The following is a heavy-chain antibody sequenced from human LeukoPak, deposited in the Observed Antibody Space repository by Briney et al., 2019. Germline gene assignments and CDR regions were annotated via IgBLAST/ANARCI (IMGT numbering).Heavy chain of an antibody. Sequence: SQTLSLTCAISGDSVSSNSAAWNWIRRSPSRGLEWLGRTYYRSKWHNDYAVSVKSRIAINPDTSKDQFSLQLKSVTPEDTAVYYCARTYGGNNDYWGQGTLVTVSS. CDR2: TYYRSKWHN. CDR3: ARTYGGNNDY. D-gene: IGHD4-23*01. V-gene: IGHV6-1*01. J-gene: IGHJ4*02. CDR1: GDSVSSNSAA.